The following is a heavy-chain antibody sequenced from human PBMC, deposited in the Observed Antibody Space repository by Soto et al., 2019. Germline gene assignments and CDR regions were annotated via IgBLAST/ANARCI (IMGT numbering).Heavy chain of an antibody. V-gene: IGHV1-69*12. J-gene: IGHJ2*01. CDR1: GGTFSSYT. D-gene: IGHD5-12*01. CDR3: ARGNHRWLQLWYFDL. CDR2: IIPIFGTA. Sequence: QVQLVQSGAEVKKPGSSVTVSCKASGGTFSSYTISWVRQAPGQGLEWMGGIIPIFGTANYAQKFQGRVTINADESTSTAYMELSSLISEDTAVYYCARGNHRWLQLWYFDLWGRGTLVTVSS.